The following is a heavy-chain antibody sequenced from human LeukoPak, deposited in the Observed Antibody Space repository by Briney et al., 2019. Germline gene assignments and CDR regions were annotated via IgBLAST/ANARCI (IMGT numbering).Heavy chain of an antibody. J-gene: IGHJ2*01. V-gene: IGHV3-7*03. CDR2: IHQHGSKE. CDR3: ARAASGYSSGGYFDL. Sequence: GGSLRLSCTTSGFNFRAYWMGWVRQAPGKGLEWVANIHQHGSKENYVDSVKGRFTISRDNAKNSVFLQMNSLRAEDTALYYCARAASGYSSGGYFDLWGRGTLVTVSS. D-gene: IGHD6-19*01. CDR1: GFNFRAYW.